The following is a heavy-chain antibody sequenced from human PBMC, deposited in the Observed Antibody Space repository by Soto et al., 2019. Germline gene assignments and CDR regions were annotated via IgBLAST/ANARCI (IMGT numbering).Heavy chain of an antibody. D-gene: IGHD1-26*01. J-gene: IGHJ4*02. CDR1: GGSISDYY. CDR3: ARDQNGSPHFDY. Sequence: QVQLQESGPGLVKPSETLSLTCSVSGGSISDYYWSWIRQPPGRGLEWIWYIYKSGSTNYNPSLKSRVTISVDTSKNLFSLKLSSVTAADTAVYYCARDQNGSPHFDYWGQGTLVSFSS. CDR2: IYKSGST. V-gene: IGHV4-59*01.